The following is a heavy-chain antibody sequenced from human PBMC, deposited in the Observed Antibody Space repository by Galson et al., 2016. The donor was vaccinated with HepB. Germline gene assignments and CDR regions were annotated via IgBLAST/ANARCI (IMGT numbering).Heavy chain of an antibody. CDR3: ARTGSGSAPGGY. CDR2: IHYTGST. J-gene: IGHJ4*02. D-gene: IGHD3-16*01. V-gene: IGHV4-61*01. CDR1: GGSVSTSNYY. Sequence: SETLSLTCNVSGGSVSTSNYYWSWIRQPPGKGLEWIGYIHYTGSTKYNPSLKSRVSISVDTSTNQISLRLSSVTAADTAVYFCARTGSGSAPGGYWGQGTLVTVSS.